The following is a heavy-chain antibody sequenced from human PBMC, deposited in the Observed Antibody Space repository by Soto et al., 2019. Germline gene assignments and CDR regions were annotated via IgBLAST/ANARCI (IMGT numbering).Heavy chain of an antibody. CDR2: IFYSGDT. V-gene: IGHV4-30-4*01. CDR3: VGTGTTDDF. D-gene: IGHD1-7*01. CDR1: GASVTTGYYY. Sequence: VQLQGSGPGLLKPSQTLSLTCTVSGASVTTGYYYWSYIRQPPGKGLEWLGYIFYSGDTYYNPSLKSRATISLNTSRNQFSLTLTSVTDADTALYYCVGTGTTDDFWGQGTLVTVSS. J-gene: IGHJ1*01.